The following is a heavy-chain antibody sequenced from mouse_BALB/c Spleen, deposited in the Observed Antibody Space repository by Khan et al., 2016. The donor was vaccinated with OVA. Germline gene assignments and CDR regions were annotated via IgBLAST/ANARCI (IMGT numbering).Heavy chain of an antibody. CDR3: ARAYYRYDGYYAMDY. CDR2: IWGGGGT. J-gene: IGHJ4*01. D-gene: IGHD2-14*01. V-gene: IGHV2-6-4*01. CDR1: GFSLSRYN. Sequence: VELVESGPGLVAPSQSLSITCTVSGFSLSRYNIHWVRQPPGKGLEWLGMIWGGGGTDYNSTLKSRLSIRKDNSTSQVLLKMNSLQTDDTAMYYGARAYYRYDGYYAMDYWGQGTSVTVSS.